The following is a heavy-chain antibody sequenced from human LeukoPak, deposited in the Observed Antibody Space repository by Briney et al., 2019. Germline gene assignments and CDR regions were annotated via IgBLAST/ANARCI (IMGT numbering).Heavy chain of an antibody. CDR1: GFTFSSYT. CDR3: ARDGGYTSLDY. CDR2: ISSSGSTI. J-gene: IGHJ4*02. D-gene: IGHD6-13*01. V-gene: IGHV3-48*04. Sequence: PGGSLRLSCGVSGFTFSSYTMNWVRQAPGKGLEWVSYISSSGSTIYYADSVKGRFTISRDNAKNSLYLQMNSLRAEDTAVYYCARDGGYTSLDYWGQGTLVTVSS.